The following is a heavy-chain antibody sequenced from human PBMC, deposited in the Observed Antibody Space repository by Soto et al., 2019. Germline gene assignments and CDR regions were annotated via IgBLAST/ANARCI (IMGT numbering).Heavy chain of an antibody. J-gene: IGHJ4*02. CDR2: MYHRGST. CDR3: ARDWGTVSYQLDS. V-gene: IGHV4-38-2*01. CDR1: DYSTSTGVN. D-gene: IGHD2-2*01. Sequence: SETLSLTCAVSDYSTSTGVNWAWLRQPQGKGWEWIVSMYHRGSTYSNLSLKRRVTISSDASKNHISLKLSSVTAADTALYYCARDWGTVSYQLDSWGQGTLVTVSS.